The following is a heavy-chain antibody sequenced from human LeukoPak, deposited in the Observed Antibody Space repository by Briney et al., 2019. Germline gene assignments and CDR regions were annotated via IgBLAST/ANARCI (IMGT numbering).Heavy chain of an antibody. J-gene: IGHJ4*02. Sequence: ASVKVSCKASGYTFTSYGISWVRQAPGQGLEWMGWISAYNGNTNYAQKLQGRVTMTTDTSTSTAYMELRSLRSDDTAVYYCARENIYYYDSSGLDYWGQGTLVTVSS. CDR3: ARENIYYYDSSGLDY. D-gene: IGHD3-22*01. CDR2: ISAYNGNT. CDR1: GYTFTSYG. V-gene: IGHV1-18*01.